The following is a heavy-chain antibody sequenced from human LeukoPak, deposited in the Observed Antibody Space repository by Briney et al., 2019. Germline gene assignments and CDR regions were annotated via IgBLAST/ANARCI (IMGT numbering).Heavy chain of an antibody. D-gene: IGHD3-3*01. Sequence: SETLSLTCAVYGGSFSGYYWSWIRQPPGMGLEWIGEINHSGSTNYNPSLKSRVTISVDTSKNQFSLKLSSVTAADTAVYYCARVNYDFWSGYYTPYYFDYWGQGTLVTVSS. V-gene: IGHV4-34*01. J-gene: IGHJ4*02. CDR1: GGSFSGYY. CDR3: ARVNYDFWSGYYTPYYFDY. CDR2: INHSGST.